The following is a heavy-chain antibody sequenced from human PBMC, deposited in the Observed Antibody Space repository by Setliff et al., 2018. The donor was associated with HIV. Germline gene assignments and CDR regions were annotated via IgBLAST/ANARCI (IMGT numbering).Heavy chain of an antibody. CDR2: IYYSGST. J-gene: IGHJ4*02. CDR1: GGSIRSHY. CDR3: ASLLPYSSGWYDFDY. Sequence: SETLSLTCTVSGGSIRSHYWSWIRQPPGKGLEWIGYIYYSGSTNYNPSLKSRVTISVDTSNNQFSLKVISVTAADTAVYYCASLLPYSSGWYDFDYWGQGTLVTVSS. V-gene: IGHV4-59*11. D-gene: IGHD6-13*01.